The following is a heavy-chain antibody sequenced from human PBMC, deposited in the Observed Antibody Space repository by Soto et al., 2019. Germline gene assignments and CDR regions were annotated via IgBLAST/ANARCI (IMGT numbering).Heavy chain of an antibody. J-gene: IGHJ6*02. V-gene: IGHV4-34*01. CDR3: ARHKPNKGGAAAGNHYYYYGMDV. CDR1: GGSFSGYY. D-gene: IGHD6-13*01. CDR2: INHSGST. Sequence: QVQLQQWGAGLLKPSETLSLTCAVYGGSFSGYYWSWIRQPPGKGLEWIGEINHSGSTNYNPSLQTRVTISVDTSKNQCPLKLSSVTAADTAVYYCARHKPNKGGAAAGNHYYYYGMDVWGQGTTVTVSS.